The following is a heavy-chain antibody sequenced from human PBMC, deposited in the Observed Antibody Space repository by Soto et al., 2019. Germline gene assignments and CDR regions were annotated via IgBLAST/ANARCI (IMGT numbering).Heavy chain of an antibody. D-gene: IGHD6-19*01. Sequence: ASVKVSCKASGYTFTSYGISWVRQAPGQGLEWMGWISAYNGNTNYAQKLQGRVTMTTDTSTSTAYMELRSLRSDDTAVYYCARDRGSGIAVAGTKRRFDYWGQGTRVTVSS. V-gene: IGHV1-18*01. CDR1: GYTFTSYG. CDR2: ISAYNGNT. J-gene: IGHJ4*02. CDR3: ARDRGSGIAVAGTKRRFDY.